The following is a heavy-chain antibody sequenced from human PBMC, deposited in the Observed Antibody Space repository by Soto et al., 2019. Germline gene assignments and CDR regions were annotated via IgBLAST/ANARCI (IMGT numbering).Heavy chain of an antibody. Sequence: ASVKVSCKASGYTFTSYGISWVRQAPGQGLEWMGWISAYNGNTNYAQKPQGRVTMTTDTSTSTAYMELRSLRSDDTAVYYCARTGIWFGELDIGYWGQGTLVTVSS. D-gene: IGHD3-10*01. CDR2: ISAYNGNT. V-gene: IGHV1-18*04. CDR1: GYTFTSYG. CDR3: ARTGIWFGELDIGY. J-gene: IGHJ4*02.